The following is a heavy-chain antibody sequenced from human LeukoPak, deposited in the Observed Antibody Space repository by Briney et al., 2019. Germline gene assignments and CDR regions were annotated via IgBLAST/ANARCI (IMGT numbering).Heavy chain of an antibody. CDR2: IYSGGST. Sequence: PGGSLRLSCAVSGFTVSRKYMSWVRQAPGKGLEWVSVIYSGGSTYYAGSVKGRFTMSRDNSKNTLFLQMNSLRAEDTAVYYCARDPIFGVVSNPNEYYYYGMDVWGQGTTVTVSS. D-gene: IGHD3-3*01. V-gene: IGHV3-66*02. J-gene: IGHJ6*02. CDR1: GFTVSRKY. CDR3: ARDPIFGVVSNPNEYYYYGMDV.